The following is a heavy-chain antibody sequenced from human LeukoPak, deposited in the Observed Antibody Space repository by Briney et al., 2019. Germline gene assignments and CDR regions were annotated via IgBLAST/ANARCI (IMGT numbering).Heavy chain of an antibody. J-gene: IGHJ6*02. Sequence: ASVKVSCKASGYTFTAYYIHWVRQAPGQGLEWMGWINPKSGGTNYAQRFQGRVTMTRDTTISTVYMDLSSLRSDDTGLYYCARSRTPFYYYGMNVWGLGTSVTVSS. CDR3: ARSRTPFYYYGMNV. D-gene: IGHD1-1*01. CDR1: GYTFTAYY. V-gene: IGHV1-2*02. CDR2: INPKSGGT.